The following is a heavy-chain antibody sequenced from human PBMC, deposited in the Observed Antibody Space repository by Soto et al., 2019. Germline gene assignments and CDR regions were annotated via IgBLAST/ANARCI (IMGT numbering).Heavy chain of an antibody. CDR1: GYTFTNYG. J-gene: IGHJ4*02. D-gene: IGHD1-26*01. CDR2: ISANNGNT. V-gene: IGHV1-18*01. Sequence: QVQLVQSGAEVKKPGASVKVSCKASGYTFTNYGISWVRQAPGQGLEWMGWISANNGNTNYEQKLQGRVTMTTDTSTSTDYMELRSLRSDDTAVYYCARDRGSYALNYWRQGTLVTVSS. CDR3: ARDRGSYALNY.